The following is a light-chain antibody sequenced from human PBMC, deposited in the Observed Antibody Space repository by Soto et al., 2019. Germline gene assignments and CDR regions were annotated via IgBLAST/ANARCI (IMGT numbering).Light chain of an antibody. V-gene: IGLV2-8*01. CDR1: SSDVGGYNY. Sequence: QSALTQPPSASGSPGQSVTISCTGTSSDVGGYNYVSWYQQHPGKAPKLMIYEFSKRPSGVPDRFSGSKSGNTASLTVSGLQAEAEADYDCSSYAGSNNFVVFGGGTKLTVL. CDR3: SSYAGSNNFVV. CDR2: EFS. J-gene: IGLJ2*01.